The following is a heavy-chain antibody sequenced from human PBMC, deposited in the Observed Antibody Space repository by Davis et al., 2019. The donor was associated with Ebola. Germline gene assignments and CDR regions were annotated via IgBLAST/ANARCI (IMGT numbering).Heavy chain of an antibody. J-gene: IGHJ4*02. V-gene: IGHV3-73*01. CDR1: GFTFSGSA. CDR3: AKAPAAFLFCSASICLDIDS. CDR2: VRTKSSNYAT. D-gene: IGHD6-13*01. Sequence: PGGSLRLSCAASGFTFSGSAIHWVRQASGKGLEWIGRVRTKSSNYATAYAASVRGRCTISRDESKSTASLEMNSLKTEDTAVYYCAKAPAAFLFCSASICLDIDSWGQGVLVAVSS.